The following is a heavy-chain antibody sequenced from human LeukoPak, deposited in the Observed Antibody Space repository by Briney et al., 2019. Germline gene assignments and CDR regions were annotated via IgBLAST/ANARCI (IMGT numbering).Heavy chain of an antibody. D-gene: IGHD2-15*01. V-gene: IGHV1-46*01. Sequence: ASVKVSCKASGYTFISYYMHWVRQAPGQGLEWMGIINPSGGSTSYAQKFQGRVTMTRDTSTSTVYMELSSLRSEDTAVYYCARDGGYCSGGSCYSFDYWGQGTLVTVSS. CDR1: GYTFISYY. CDR3: ARDGGYCSGGSCYSFDY. CDR2: INPSGGST. J-gene: IGHJ4*02.